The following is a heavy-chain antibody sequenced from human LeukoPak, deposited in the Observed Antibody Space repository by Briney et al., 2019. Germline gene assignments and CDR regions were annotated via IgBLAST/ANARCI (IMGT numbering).Heavy chain of an antibody. J-gene: IGHJ4*02. CDR2: IYHSGST. CDR1: GYSISSGYY. V-gene: IGHV4-38-2*02. CDR3: ARYGGGSYDY. Sequence: SETLSLTCTVSGYSISSGYYWGWIRQPPGKGLEWIGSIYHSGSTYYNPSLKSRVTISVDTSKNQFSLKLSSATAADTAVYYCARYGGGSYDYWGQGTLVTVSS. D-gene: IGHD1-26*01.